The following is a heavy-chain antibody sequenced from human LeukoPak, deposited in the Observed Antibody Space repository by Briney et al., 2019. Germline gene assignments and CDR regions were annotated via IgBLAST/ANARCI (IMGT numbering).Heavy chain of an antibody. CDR2: IIPILGIA. CDR3: ARDNCSGGSCFDY. D-gene: IGHD2-15*01. CDR1: GGTFSSYA. Sequence: SVKVSCKASGGTFSSYAISWVRQAPGQGLEWMGRIIPILGIANYAQKFQGRVTITADKSTSTAYMELSSLRSEDTAVYYCARDNCSGGSCFDYWGQGTLVTVSS. J-gene: IGHJ4*02. V-gene: IGHV1-69*04.